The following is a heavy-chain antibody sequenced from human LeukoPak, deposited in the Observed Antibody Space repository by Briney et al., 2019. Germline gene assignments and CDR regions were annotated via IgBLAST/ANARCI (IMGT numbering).Heavy chain of an antibody. J-gene: IGHJ4*02. Sequence: ASVKVSCKASGYTFTGYYMHWVRQAPGQGLEWMGRINPNSGGTNYAQKFQGRVTMTREKSVSTAYMEVSRLRYYDTAVYYCAREDQNSGVDWGQGTLVTVSS. CDR3: AREDQNSGVD. V-gene: IGHV1-2*06. CDR2: INPNSGGT. CDR1: GYTFTGYY. D-gene: IGHD1-26*01.